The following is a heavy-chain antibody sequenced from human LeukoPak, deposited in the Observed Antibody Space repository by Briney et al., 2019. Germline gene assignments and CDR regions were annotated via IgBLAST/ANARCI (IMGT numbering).Heavy chain of an antibody. D-gene: IGHD2-2*01. CDR1: GGSISSSPYY. V-gene: IGHV4-39*01. CDR2: MYYSGST. Sequence: SETLSLTCTVSGGSISSSPYYWGWIRQPPGKGLEWIGSMYYSGSTYYSPSLKSRVTISVDTSKNQFSLKLTSVTAADTAVYYCARLLISTGCPGDYWGQGTLVTVSS. CDR3: ARLLISTGCPGDY. J-gene: IGHJ4*02.